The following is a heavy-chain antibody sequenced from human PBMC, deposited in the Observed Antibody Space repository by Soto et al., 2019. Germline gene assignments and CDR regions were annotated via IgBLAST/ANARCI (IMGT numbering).Heavy chain of an antibody. Sequence: VQLVESGGGVVQPGRSLRLSCAASGFTFSSYAMHWVRQAPGKGLEWVAVISYDGSNKYYADSVKGRFTISRDNSKNTLYLQMNSLRAEDTAVYYCARGSSSHPVGVYWGQGTLVTVSS. V-gene: IGHV3-30-3*01. CDR3: ARGSSSHPVGVY. J-gene: IGHJ4*02. CDR2: ISYDGSNK. CDR1: GFTFSSYA. D-gene: IGHD6-13*01.